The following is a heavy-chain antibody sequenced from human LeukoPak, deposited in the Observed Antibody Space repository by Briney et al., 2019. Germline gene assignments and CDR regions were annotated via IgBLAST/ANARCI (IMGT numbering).Heavy chain of an antibody. Sequence: GRSLRLSCASSGFTFNNYAMHWVRQAPGKGLEWVALISYDGRSKYYADSVKGRFTISRDNSKNTLYLQMNSLRPEDTAVYYCARDPQSPDNYYYYMDVWGKGTTVTVPS. D-gene: IGHD1-14*01. CDR1: GFTFNNYA. CDR3: ARDPQSPDNYYYYMDV. CDR2: ISYDGRSK. J-gene: IGHJ6*03. V-gene: IGHV3-30*04.